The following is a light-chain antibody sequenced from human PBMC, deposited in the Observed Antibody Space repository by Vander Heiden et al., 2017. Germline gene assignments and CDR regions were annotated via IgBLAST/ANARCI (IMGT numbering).Light chain of an antibody. CDR2: LGS. CDR3: MQALQTPRT. CDR1: QSHLHSDGYNY. Sequence: DIVMTQSLLSLPVTTGEPASISCRSSQSHLHSDGYNYLDWYLQKPGQSPQLLIYLGSNRASGVPYRFSGSGSGTDFTLKISRVEAEDVGVYYCMQALQTPRTFGQGTKVEIK. J-gene: IGKJ1*01. V-gene: IGKV2-28*01.